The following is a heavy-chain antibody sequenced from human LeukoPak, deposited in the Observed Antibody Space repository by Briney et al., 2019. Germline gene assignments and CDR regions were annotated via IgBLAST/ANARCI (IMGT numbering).Heavy chain of an antibody. V-gene: IGHV4-34*01. Sequence: SETLSLTCAVYGGSFSGYYWSWIRQPPGKGLEWIGEINHSGSTNYNPSLKSRVAISVDTSKNQFSLKLSSVTAADTAVYYCARRGYCSSTSCYGVDYWGQGTLVTVSS. J-gene: IGHJ4*02. D-gene: IGHD2-2*01. CDR2: INHSGST. CDR1: GGSFSGYY. CDR3: ARRGYCSSTSCYGVDY.